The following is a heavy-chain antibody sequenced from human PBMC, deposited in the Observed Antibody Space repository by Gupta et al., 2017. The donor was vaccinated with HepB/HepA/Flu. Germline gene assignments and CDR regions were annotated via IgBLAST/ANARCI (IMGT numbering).Heavy chain of an antibody. D-gene: IGHD3-3*01. CDR1: GSTLTDYY. CDR3: ARGQSALLRFLDEDFYFMDV. Sequence: VQLVLSGAEVKKPGASVKVSCKASGSTLTDYYIHWVRQPPRQGLQWMGRINPNTDGANDVHIFHGRFSMTRVTSISTAYMEFSGLRSDDPPGYYCARGQSALLRFLDEDFYFMDVLGTGTTVSVSS. CDR2: INPNTDGA. J-gene: IGHJ6*03. V-gene: IGHV1-2*06.